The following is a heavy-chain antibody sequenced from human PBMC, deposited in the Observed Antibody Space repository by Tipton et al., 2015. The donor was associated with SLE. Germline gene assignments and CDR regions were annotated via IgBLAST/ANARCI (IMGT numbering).Heavy chain of an antibody. CDR1: GGSISRNNW. D-gene: IGHD3-10*01. CDR3: ARVLMGFGEPRAPTRGYYYYMDV. V-gene: IGHV4-4*02. CDR2: IYYSGST. J-gene: IGHJ6*03. Sequence: TLSLTCAVFGGSISRNNWWSWVRQPPGKGLEWIVGIYYSGSTYYNPSLKSRVTISVDTSKNQFSLKLRSVTAADTAVYYCARVLMGFGEPRAPTRGYYYYMDVCGKGTSVTVSS.